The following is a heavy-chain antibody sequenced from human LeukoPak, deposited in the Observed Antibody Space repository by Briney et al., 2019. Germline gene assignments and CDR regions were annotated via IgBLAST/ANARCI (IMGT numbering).Heavy chain of an antibody. D-gene: IGHD3-22*01. CDR1: VYTFTNYG. CDR3: ARSHSGSLRAPFDY. V-gene: IGHV1-18*01. CDR2: ISAYNANT. J-gene: IGHJ4*02. Sequence: GASVKVSCKASVYTFTNYGIIWVRQAPGQGLEWMGWISAYNANTNYPQKVQGRVTLTTDTSTSTAYMELRSLTSDDTAVYYCARSHSGSLRAPFDYWGQGTLVTVSS.